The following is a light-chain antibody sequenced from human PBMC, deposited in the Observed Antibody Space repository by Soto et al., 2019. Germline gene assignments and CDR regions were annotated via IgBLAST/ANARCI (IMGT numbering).Light chain of an antibody. CDR1: QNVDIY. J-gene: IGKJ4*01. CDR3: QQRRDGPPLT. V-gene: IGKV3-11*01. CDR2: DAS. Sequence: EVVLTQSPVTLALSPGERATLSCRASQNVDIYVAWYQQKPGQAPRLLIYDASNRATGIPARFSGSGSGTDFTLPISSLEPDDFAVYYCQQRRDGPPLTFGGGTKVEIK.